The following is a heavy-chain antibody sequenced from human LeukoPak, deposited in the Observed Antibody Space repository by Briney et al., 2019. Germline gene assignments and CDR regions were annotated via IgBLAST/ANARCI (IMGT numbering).Heavy chain of an antibody. Sequence: PSETLSLTCTVSGGSISSGDYYWSWSRQPPGKGLEWIGYIYYSGSTYYNPSLKSRVTISVDTSKNQFSLKLSSVTAADTAVYYCARGGDGYNYAHFDYWGQGTLVTVSS. CDR3: ARGGDGYNYAHFDY. D-gene: IGHD5-24*01. CDR2: IYYSGST. J-gene: IGHJ4*02. V-gene: IGHV4-30-4*08. CDR1: GGSISSGDYY.